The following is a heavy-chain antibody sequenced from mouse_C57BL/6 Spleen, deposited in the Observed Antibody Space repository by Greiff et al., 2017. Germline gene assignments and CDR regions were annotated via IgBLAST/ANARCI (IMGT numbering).Heavy chain of an antibody. CDR2: IYPGDGDT. CDR3: ARSDYGSSYYFDY. V-gene: IGHV1-80*01. J-gene: IGHJ2*01. Sequence: VQLHQSGAELVKPGASVKISCKASGYAFSSYWMNWVKQRPGKGLEWIGQIYPGDGDTNYNGKFKGKATLTADKSSSTAYMQLSSLTSEDSAVYFCARSDYGSSYYFDYWGQGTTLTVSS. CDR1: GYAFSSYW. D-gene: IGHD1-1*01.